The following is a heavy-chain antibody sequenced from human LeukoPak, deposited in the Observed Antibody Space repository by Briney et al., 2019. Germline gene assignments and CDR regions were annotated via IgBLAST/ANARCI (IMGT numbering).Heavy chain of an antibody. D-gene: IGHD6-13*01. CDR3: TRGPARISAAGLVGY. V-gene: IGHV3-49*03. Sequence: GGSLRLSCTASGFTFGDYDMSWFRQAPGKGLEWVGFIRSKAYGGTTEYAASVEGRFTISRDDSKSIAYLQMNSLKTEDTAVYYCTRGPARISAAGLVGYWGQGTLVTVSS. J-gene: IGHJ4*02. CDR1: GFTFGDYD. CDR2: IRSKAYGGTT.